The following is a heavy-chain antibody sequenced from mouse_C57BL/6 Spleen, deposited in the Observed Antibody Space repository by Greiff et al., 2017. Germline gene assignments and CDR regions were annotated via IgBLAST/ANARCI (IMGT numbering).Heavy chain of an antibody. J-gene: IGHJ2*01. V-gene: IGHV1-42*01. CDR1: GYSFTGYY. D-gene: IGHD2-5*01. CDR2: INPRTGGT. CDR3: ARSDYINSDYCDY. Sequence: EVQLQQSGPELVKPGASVKISCKASGYSFTGYYMNWVKQSPAKSLAWIGEINPRTGGTTSNQKFKAKATLTVDKSSRTAYMQLNSLTTEDSAVYCGARSDYINSDYCDYWGQGTTLTVSS.